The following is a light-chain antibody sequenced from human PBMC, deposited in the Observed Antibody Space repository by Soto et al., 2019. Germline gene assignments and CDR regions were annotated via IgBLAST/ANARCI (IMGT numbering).Light chain of an antibody. J-gene: IGKJ2*01. CDR1: QSVSSK. CDR2: FAS. CDR3: QQYNNWPHT. V-gene: IGKV3-15*01. Sequence: EIVMTQSPATLSVSPGERATLSCRASQSVSSKLAWFQQKPGQAPRLLIYFASTRATDIPARFSGGGSGTEFTLTISSLQSEDFAVYYWQQYNNWPHTVGQGTKLEIK.